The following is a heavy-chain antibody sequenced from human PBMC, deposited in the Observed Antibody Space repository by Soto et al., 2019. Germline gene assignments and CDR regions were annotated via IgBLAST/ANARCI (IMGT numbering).Heavy chain of an antibody. V-gene: IGHV1-18*01. CDR2: ISAYNGNT. Sequence: GASVKVSCKASGYTFTSYGISWVRQAPGQGLEWMGWISAYNGNTNYAQKLQGRVTMTTDTSTSTAYMELRSLRSDDTAVYYCARVGVLRFLEWLLDYWGQGTLVTVSS. D-gene: IGHD3-3*01. J-gene: IGHJ4*02. CDR3: ARVGVLRFLEWLLDY. CDR1: GYTFTSYG.